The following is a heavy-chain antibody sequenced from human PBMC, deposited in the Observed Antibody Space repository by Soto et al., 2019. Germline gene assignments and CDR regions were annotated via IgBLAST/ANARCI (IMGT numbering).Heavy chain of an antibody. V-gene: IGHV2-26*01. J-gene: IGHJ6*02. Sequence: SGPTLVNPTETLTLTCTVSGFSLSNARMGVSWIRQPPGKALEWLAHIFSNDEKSYSTSLKSRLTISKDTSKSQVVLTVTNMDPVDPATYYCVRTAYSSGWYGYLGMDVWGQWTTVTVSS. D-gene: IGHD6-19*01. CDR2: IFSNDEK. CDR3: VRTAYSSGWYGYLGMDV. CDR1: GFSLSNARMG.